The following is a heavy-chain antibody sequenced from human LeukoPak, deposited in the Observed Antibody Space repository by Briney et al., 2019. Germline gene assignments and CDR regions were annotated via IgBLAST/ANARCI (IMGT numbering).Heavy chain of an antibody. V-gene: IGHV3-74*01. Sequence: GGSLRLSCAASGFTLNRYWMHWVRQAPGEGLVWVSRINVDGSSTSYADSVKGRFTISRDNAKNTLYLQMNSLRAEDTAVYYCARVSVVGAQTHDYWGQGTLVTVSS. CDR3: ARVSVVGAQTHDY. CDR1: GFTLNRYW. CDR2: INVDGSST. D-gene: IGHD1-26*01. J-gene: IGHJ4*02.